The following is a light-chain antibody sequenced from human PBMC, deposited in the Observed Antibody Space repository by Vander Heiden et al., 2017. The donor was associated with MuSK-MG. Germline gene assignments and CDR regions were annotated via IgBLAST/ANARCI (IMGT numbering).Light chain of an antibody. CDR1: QSVRSN. J-gene: IGKJ2*01. V-gene: IGKV3-15*01. CDR3: QQYNNWPPHT. CDR2: GAS. Sequence: EIVMTPSPATLSVSPGERATLSCRASQSVRSNLAWYQQKPGQAPRLLMYGASTRVTGIPVRFSGSGSGTEFTLTISSLQSEDFAVYYCQQYNNWPPHTFGQGTKLEIK.